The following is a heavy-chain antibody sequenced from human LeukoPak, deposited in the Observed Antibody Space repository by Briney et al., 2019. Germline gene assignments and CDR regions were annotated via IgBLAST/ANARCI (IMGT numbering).Heavy chain of an antibody. CDR1: GYTFTGYY. Sequence: ASVKVSCKASGYTFTGYYMHWVRQAPGQGLEWMGWINPNSGGTNYAQKFQGRVTMTRDTSISTAYMELSRLRSEDTAVYYCASRPYSYSSKDYYFYYMDVWGKGTTVTVSS. J-gene: IGHJ6*03. CDR3: ASRPYSYSSKDYYFYYMDV. CDR2: INPNSGGT. V-gene: IGHV1-2*02. D-gene: IGHD1-26*01.